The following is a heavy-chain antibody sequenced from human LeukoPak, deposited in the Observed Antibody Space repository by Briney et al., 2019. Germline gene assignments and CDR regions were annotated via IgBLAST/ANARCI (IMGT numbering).Heavy chain of an antibody. CDR1: GDTFSSYA. J-gene: IGHJ3*01. D-gene: IGHD3-22*01. V-gene: IGHV1-69*13. Sequence: SVKVSCKASGDTFSSYAISWLRQAPGQGLEWMGEIIPILGTTNYAQKFQGRVTITADESTSTLYMELRSLRSEDTAIYYCARDDYYDSSAYRENPFDVWGQGTMVTVSS. CDR3: ARDDYYDSSAYRENPFDV. CDR2: IIPILGTT.